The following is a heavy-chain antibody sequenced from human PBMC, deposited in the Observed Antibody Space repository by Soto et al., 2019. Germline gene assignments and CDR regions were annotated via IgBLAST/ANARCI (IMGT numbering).Heavy chain of an antibody. Sequence: SETLSLTCTVSGGSISSYYWSWIRQPPGKGLEWIGYIYYSGSTNYIPPLKSRVTISVDTSKNQFSLKLSSVTAADTAVYYCARDRVAGYGSQSDYYYYMDVWGKGTTVTVSS. D-gene: IGHD5-12*01. CDR1: GGSISSYY. CDR2: IYYSGST. CDR3: ARDRVAGYGSQSDYYYYMDV. J-gene: IGHJ6*03. V-gene: IGHV4-59*01.